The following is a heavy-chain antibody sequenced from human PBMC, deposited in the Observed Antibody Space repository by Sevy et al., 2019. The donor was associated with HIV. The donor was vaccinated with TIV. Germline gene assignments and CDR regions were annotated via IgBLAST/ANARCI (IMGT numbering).Heavy chain of an antibody. Sequence: GGSLRLSCAASGFTFSDYWMHWVRQVPGKGLVWVSRINSDGSDVIYADSVRGRFTMSGDNAKTTLFLQMNSLRAEDTAIYYCARGDIWLHLLSYYYALDVWGQGTTVTVSS. D-gene: IGHD5-18*01. V-gene: IGHV3-74*01. CDR2: INSDGSDV. CDR1: GFTFSDYW. J-gene: IGHJ6*02. CDR3: ARGDIWLHLLSYYYALDV.